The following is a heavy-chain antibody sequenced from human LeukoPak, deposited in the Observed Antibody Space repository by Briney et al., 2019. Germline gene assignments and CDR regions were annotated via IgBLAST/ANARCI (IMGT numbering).Heavy chain of an antibody. Sequence: GGSLRLSCSASGFTFSTYFMHWVRQAPGKGLECVSAITGSGGSTYYADSVKGKFTISRDNSKNTLYLQMSSLRAEDTAVYYCVRDERGGSSGYYDSWGQGTLVTVSS. J-gene: IGHJ4*02. V-gene: IGHV3-64D*06. CDR1: GFTFSTYF. CDR2: ITGSGGST. CDR3: VRDERGGSSGYYDS. D-gene: IGHD3-22*01.